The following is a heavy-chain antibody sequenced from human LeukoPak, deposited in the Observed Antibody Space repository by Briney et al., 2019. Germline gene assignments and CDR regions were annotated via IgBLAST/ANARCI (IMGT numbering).Heavy chain of an antibody. V-gene: IGHV1-18*01. CDR2: ISAYNGNT. CDR1: GFTFTSYG. Sequence: GGSLRLSCAASGFTFTSYGISWVRQAPGQGLEWMGWISAYNGNTNYAQKLQGRVTMTTDTSTSTAYMELRSLRSDDTAVYYCARRGGGMNYYDSSGYYHYFDYWGQGTLVTVSS. J-gene: IGHJ4*02. D-gene: IGHD3-22*01. CDR3: ARRGGGMNYYDSSGYYHYFDY.